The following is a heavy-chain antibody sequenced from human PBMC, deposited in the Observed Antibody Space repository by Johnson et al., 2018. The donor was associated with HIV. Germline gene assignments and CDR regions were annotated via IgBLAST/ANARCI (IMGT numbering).Heavy chain of an antibody. CDR1: GFSFSYYA. CDR3: ARVRDYNFWSGQQSRHAFDI. V-gene: IGHV3-30*14. D-gene: IGHD3-3*01. Sequence: QVQLVESGGGVVRPGGSLRLSCAASGFSFSYYAMHWVRQAPGKGLEWVAVISYDGINKYYAQSVKGRFTISRDNSKNTLYLQMNSLRAEDTAVYYCARVRDYNFWSGQQSRHAFDIWGQGTMVTVSS. J-gene: IGHJ3*02. CDR2: ISYDGINK.